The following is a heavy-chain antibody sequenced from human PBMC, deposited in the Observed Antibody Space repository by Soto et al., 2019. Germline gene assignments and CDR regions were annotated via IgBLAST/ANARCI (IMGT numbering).Heavy chain of an antibody. Sequence: QVKLVQSGAEVKKPGASVKVSCKASGYTFTSYGISWVRQAPGQGLEWMGWISPYNGNTNYAQNLQGRVTMTTDTPATTAYMEPRSLRSDATAVYYCARARRYNWNTGWFDPWGQGTLGTVSS. CDR1: GYTFTSYG. D-gene: IGHD1-20*01. V-gene: IGHV1-18*01. J-gene: IGHJ5*02. CDR2: ISPYNGNT. CDR3: ARARRYNWNTGWFDP.